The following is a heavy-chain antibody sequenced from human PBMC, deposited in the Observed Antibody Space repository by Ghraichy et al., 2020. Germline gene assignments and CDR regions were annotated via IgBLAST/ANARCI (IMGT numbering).Heavy chain of an antibody. Sequence: SETLSLTCTVSGGSISSYYWSWIRQPPGKGLEWIGYIYYSGSTNYNPSLKSRVTISVDTSKNQFSLKLSSVTAADTAVYYCARGRFGVVVVAATRAYGDSSYYYMDVWGKGTTVTVSS. V-gene: IGHV4-59*01. CDR2: IYYSGST. CDR3: ARGRFGVVVVAATRAYGDSSYYYMDV. J-gene: IGHJ6*03. D-gene: IGHD2-15*01. CDR1: GGSISSYY.